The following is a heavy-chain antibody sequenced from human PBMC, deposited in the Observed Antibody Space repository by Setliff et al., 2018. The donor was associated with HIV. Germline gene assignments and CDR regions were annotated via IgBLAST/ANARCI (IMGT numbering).Heavy chain of an antibody. V-gene: IGHV4-59*11. CDR1: GGSISSHY. J-gene: IGHJ4*02. Sequence: SETLSLTCTVSGGSISSHYWSWIRQPPGKGLEWIGFIYYSGSSNYNPSLKSRVTISVDTSKNQFSLKLSSVTAADTAVYYCARSGLYDSSGYYLEYFDYWGQGTLVTV. D-gene: IGHD3-22*01. CDR3: ARSGLYDSSGYYLEYFDY. CDR2: IYYSGSS.